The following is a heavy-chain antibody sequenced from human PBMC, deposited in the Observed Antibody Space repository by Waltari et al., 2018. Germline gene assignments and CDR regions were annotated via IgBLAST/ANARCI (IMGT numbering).Heavy chain of an antibody. CDR3: ARDSIASSGYRYYFDY. CDR2: ISSSSIYI. J-gene: IGHJ4*02. Sequence: EVQLVESGGGLVKPGGSLRLSCAASGFTFSSYSMNCVRQAPGKGLEWVSSISSSSIYIYDADSVKGRFTISRDNAKNSLYLQMNSRRAEDTAVYYCARDSIASSGYRYYFDYWGQGTLVTVSS. D-gene: IGHD3-22*01. V-gene: IGHV3-21*01. CDR1: GFTFSSYS.